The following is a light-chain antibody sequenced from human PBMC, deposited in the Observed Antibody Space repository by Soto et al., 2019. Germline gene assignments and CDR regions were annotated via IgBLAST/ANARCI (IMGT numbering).Light chain of an antibody. CDR3: LQHNSYPCT. J-gene: IGKJ1*01. Sequence: IELIQTRSAMSASVGDRVTITCRASQGISDYLDWFQQKPGKVPKRLIYAASSLQSGVPSRFSGSGYGTDFTLTIGSLQSEDFATYYCLQHNSYPCTFGQGTKVDI. V-gene: IGKV1-17*03. CDR1: QGISDY. CDR2: AAS.